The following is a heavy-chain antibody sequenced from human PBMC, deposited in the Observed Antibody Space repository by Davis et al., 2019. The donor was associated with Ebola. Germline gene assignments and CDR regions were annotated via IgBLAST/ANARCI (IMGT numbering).Heavy chain of an antibody. CDR1: GGTFSSYA. V-gene: IGHV1-69*13. J-gene: IGHJ4*02. CDR3: ARVAAAGTGLFDY. CDR2: IIPIFGTA. D-gene: IGHD6-13*01. Sequence: SVKVSCKAFGGTFSSYAISWVRQAPGQGLEWMGGIIPIFGTANYAQKFQGRVTITADESTSTAYMELSSLRSEDTAVYYCARVAAAGTGLFDYWGQGTLVTVSS.